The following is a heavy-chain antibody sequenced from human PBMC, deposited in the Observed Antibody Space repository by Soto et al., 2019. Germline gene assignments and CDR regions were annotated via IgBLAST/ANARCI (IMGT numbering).Heavy chain of an antibody. CDR3: ARDDYGVYFDY. V-gene: IGHV6-1*01. CDR2: TYYRSKWYN. Sequence: QVQLQQSGPGLVKPSQTLSLTCAISGDSVSSNRAAWNWIRQPPSSGLEWLGRTYYRSKWYNDYAISVERRITFNSDTSKNQFSLQLNSLTPEDTAVYYCARDDYGVYFDYWGQGTLVTVSS. CDR1: GDSVSSNRAA. J-gene: IGHJ4*02. D-gene: IGHD4-17*01.